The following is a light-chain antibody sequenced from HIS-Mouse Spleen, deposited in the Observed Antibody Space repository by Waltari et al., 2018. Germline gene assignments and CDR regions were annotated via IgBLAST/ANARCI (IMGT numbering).Light chain of an antibody. CDR3: CSYAGSSPYVV. J-gene: IGLJ2*01. CDR2: EGS. V-gene: IGLV2-23*01. Sequence: QSALTQPASVSGSPGQSITISCTGTSSDVGSYHLVPWYQQHPGKAPKLMIYEGSKRPSGVSNRFSGSKSGNTASLTISGLQAEDEADYYCCSYAGSSPYVVFGGGTKLTVL. CDR1: SSDVGSYHL.